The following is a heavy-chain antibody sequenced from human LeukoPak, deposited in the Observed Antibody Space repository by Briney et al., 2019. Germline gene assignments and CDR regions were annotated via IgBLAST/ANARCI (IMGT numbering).Heavy chain of an antibody. V-gene: IGHV1-69*13. CDR2: IIPIFGTA. D-gene: IGHD1-26*01. Sequence: SVKVSCKASGGTFSSYAISWVRQAPGQGLEWMGGIIPIFGTANYAQKFQGRVTITADESTSTAYMELSSLRSEDTAVYYCATSVVERWELLRVGFYYYYMDVWGKGTTVTISS. CDR3: ATSVVERWELLRVGFYYYYMDV. J-gene: IGHJ6*03. CDR1: GGTFSSYA.